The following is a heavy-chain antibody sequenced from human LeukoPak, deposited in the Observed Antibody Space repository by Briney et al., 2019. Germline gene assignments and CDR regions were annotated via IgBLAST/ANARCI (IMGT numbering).Heavy chain of an antibody. V-gene: IGHV3-23*01. CDR2: ISGSGGST. Sequence: PGGSLRLSCAASGFTFSSYAMSWVRQAPGKGLEWVSAISGSGGSTYYADSVKGRFTISRDNSKYTLYLQMNRLRADDTAVYYCAKAEGATLYYYGVDVWGQGTTVTVSS. CDR3: AKAEGATLYYYGVDV. J-gene: IGHJ6*02. CDR1: GFTFSSYA.